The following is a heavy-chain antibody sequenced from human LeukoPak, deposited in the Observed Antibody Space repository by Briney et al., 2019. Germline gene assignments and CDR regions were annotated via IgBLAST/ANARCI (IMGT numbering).Heavy chain of an antibody. CDR2: VYRSGST. J-gene: IGHJ6*03. D-gene: IGHD3-10*01. V-gene: IGHV4-61*09. CDR1: GGSISSGSHY. CDR3: ARLGRFGALLPYYYYMDV. Sequence: PSQTLSLTCTVSGGSISSGSHYWTWIRQPAGKGLEYIGHVYRSGSTDSNPSLRSRLTMSVDTSKNQLSLKLTSVTAADTAVYYCARLGRFGALLPYYYYMDVWGKGTTVTVSS.